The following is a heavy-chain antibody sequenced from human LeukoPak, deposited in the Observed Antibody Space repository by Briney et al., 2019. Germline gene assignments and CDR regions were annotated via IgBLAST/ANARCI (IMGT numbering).Heavy chain of an antibody. Sequence: GASVKVSCKASGYTFTGYYMHWVRQAPGQGLEWMGWINPNSGGTNYAQKFQGRVTMTRDTSISTAYMELSRLRSDDTAVYYCARVVGGGFTSYYYYMDVWGKGTTVIVSS. CDR2: INPNSGGT. D-gene: IGHD2-2*01. J-gene: IGHJ6*03. V-gene: IGHV1-2*02. CDR1: GYTFTGYY. CDR3: ARVVGGGFTSYYYYMDV.